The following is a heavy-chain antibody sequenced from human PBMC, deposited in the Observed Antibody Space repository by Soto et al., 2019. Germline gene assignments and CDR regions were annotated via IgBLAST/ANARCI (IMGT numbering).Heavy chain of an antibody. Sequence: GGSLRLSCAASGFTFSNAWINWVRQAPGKGLEWVGRIKSKTDGGTTDFAATVKGRFAISRDDSKNMVYLQMNSLKTEDTAVYYCAKDIGYGDYNDYWGQGTLVTVSS. D-gene: IGHD4-17*01. CDR2: IKSKTDGGTT. CDR3: AKDIGYGDYNDY. V-gene: IGHV3-15*07. CDR1: GFTFSNAW. J-gene: IGHJ4*02.